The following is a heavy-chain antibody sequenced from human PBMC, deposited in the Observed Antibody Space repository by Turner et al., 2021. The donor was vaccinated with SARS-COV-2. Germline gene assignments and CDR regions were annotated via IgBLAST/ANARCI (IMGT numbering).Heavy chain of an antibody. D-gene: IGHD4-4*01. J-gene: IGHJ4*02. Sequence: QVVLVASGGGVVKPGRALRLPCAASGFTFSSYCQHWVRQAPGKGVVWVVVTSCGGSNKYYADYVEGRFTITRDNYKNTLYLQMISLRAEDTAVYYCAKQQGLYSNPMYYFDYWGQGTLVTVSS. CDR1: GFTFSSYC. CDR2: TSCGGSNK. CDR3: AKQQGLYSNPMYYFDY. V-gene: IGHV3-30*18.